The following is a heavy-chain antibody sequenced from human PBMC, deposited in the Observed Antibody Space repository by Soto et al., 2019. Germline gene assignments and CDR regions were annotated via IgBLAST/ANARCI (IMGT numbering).Heavy chain of an antibody. V-gene: IGHV4-38-2*01. Sequence: SEALSLTCGVSGSSITITHYWGWIRQPPGKGLEWIGSIHHSGSVFESGSTHYNPSFKSRVTISADTSKNQFSLKLTSVTAADTAVYYCARNSSSSYFDYWGRGTLVTVSS. D-gene: IGHD6-13*01. CDR3: ARNSSSSYFDY. CDR2: IHHSGSVFESGST. J-gene: IGHJ4*02. CDR1: GSSITITHY.